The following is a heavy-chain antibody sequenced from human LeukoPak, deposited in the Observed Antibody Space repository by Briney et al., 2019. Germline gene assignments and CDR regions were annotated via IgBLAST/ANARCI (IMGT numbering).Heavy chain of an antibody. V-gene: IGHV3-43D*03. D-gene: IGHD3-22*01. Sequence: GSLRLSCAASGSTFDDYAMHWVRQAPGKGLEWVSLISWDGGSTYYADSVKGRFTISRDNSKNSLYLQMNSLRAEDTALYYCALIVAGYWGQGTLVTVSS. CDR2: ISWDGGST. J-gene: IGHJ4*02. CDR3: ALIVAGY. CDR1: GSTFDDYA.